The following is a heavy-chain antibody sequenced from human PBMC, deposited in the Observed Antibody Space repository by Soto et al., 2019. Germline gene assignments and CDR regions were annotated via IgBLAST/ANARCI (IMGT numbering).Heavy chain of an antibody. J-gene: IGHJ4*02. V-gene: IGHV3-33*01. CDR2: IWYDGSNK. Sequence: GGSLRLSCAASGFTFSSYGMHWVRQAPGKGLEWVAVIWYDGSNKYYADSVKGRFTISGDNSKNTLYLQMNSLRAGDTAVYYCARAHQSPPHWHYDFWSGYSGFDYWGQGTLVTVSS. D-gene: IGHD3-3*01. CDR3: ARAHQSPPHWHYDFWSGYSGFDY. CDR1: GFTFSSYG.